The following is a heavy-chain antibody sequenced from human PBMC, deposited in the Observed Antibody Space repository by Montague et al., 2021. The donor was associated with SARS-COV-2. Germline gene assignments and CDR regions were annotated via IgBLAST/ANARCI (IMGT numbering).Heavy chain of an antibody. Sequence: CAISGDSVSTNSGTWNWVRLSPSRGLEWLGRTYYRSEWYSDYSVSVKSRISINPDTSKNQFSLQLNSVTPEDTAVYYCTRAERGSCGGGNCYQYFFNYWGQGTLVTVSS. D-gene: IGHD2-15*01. CDR1: GDSVSTNSGT. J-gene: IGHJ4*02. CDR3: TRAERGSCGGGNCYQYFFNY. CDR2: TYYRSEWYS. V-gene: IGHV6-1*01.